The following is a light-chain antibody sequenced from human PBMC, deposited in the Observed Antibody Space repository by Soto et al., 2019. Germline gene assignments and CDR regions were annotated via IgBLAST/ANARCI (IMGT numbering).Light chain of an antibody. CDR2: DAS. V-gene: IGKV3-11*01. J-gene: IGKJ4*01. CDR3: QQRSNWPDLT. CDR1: QRVSGY. Sequence: EIVLTQSPDTLSLSPGERATLSCRASQRVSGYLGWYQQTTGQPPRLLIYDASNRAYVVPARFRGSGAGTNVSLANDSLVTDDFGAYYCQQRSNWPDLTCDGGTRV.